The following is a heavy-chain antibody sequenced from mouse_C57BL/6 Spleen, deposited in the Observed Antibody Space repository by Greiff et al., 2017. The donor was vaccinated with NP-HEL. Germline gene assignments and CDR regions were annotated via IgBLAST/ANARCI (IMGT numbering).Heavy chain of an antibody. CDR1: GYAFTNYL. Sequence: QVQLQQSGAELVRPGTSVKVSCKASGYAFTNYLIEWVKQRPGQGLEWIGVINPGSGGTNYNEKFKGKATLTADKSSSTAYMQLSSLTSEDSAVYFCARKRSTVVGAMDYWGQGTSVTVSS. CDR2: INPGSGGT. J-gene: IGHJ4*01. V-gene: IGHV1-54*01. CDR3: ARKRSTVVGAMDY. D-gene: IGHD1-1*01.